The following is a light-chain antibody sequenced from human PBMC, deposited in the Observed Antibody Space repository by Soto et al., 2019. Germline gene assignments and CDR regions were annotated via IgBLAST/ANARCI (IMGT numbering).Light chain of an antibody. CDR3: QQYNSLYT. Sequence: DIQMTQSPSTLSASVGDRVTITCRVSLSFSSWLAWYQQKPGKAPKLLIYKASSLESGVPSRFSGSGSGTEFTLTITSLQPDDFATYYFQQYNSLYTFGRGTKLEIK. CDR2: KAS. V-gene: IGKV1-5*03. J-gene: IGKJ2*01. CDR1: LSFSSW.